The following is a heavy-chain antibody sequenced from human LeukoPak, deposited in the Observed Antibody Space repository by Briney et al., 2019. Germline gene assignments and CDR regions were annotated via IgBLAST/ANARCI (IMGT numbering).Heavy chain of an antibody. CDR1: GFTFKNYA. V-gene: IGHV3-21*04. Sequence: PGGSLRLSCATSGFTFKNYAMNWVRQAPGKGLEWVSSISGDSSDIYYADSVMGRSTISRDNAKNSVYLQINSLRAEDTAVYYCARDWYYYDSSGYREGAFDIWGQGTMVTVSS. D-gene: IGHD3-22*01. CDR3: ARDWYYYDSSGYREGAFDI. J-gene: IGHJ3*02. CDR2: ISGDSSDI.